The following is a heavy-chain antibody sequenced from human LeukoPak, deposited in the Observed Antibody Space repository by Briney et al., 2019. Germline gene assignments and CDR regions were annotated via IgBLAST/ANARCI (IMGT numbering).Heavy chain of an antibody. D-gene: IGHD4-23*01. CDR1: GFTFADYG. V-gene: IGHV3-20*04. J-gene: IGHJ4*02. CDR3: ARNRGGVTRYYFDY. Sequence: GGSLRLSCAASGFTFADYGMSWVRQTPGKGLEWVSGISWNGGSTGYADAVKGRFTISRDNAENSLYLQMNSLRAEDTALYYCARNRGGVTRYYFDYWGQGTLVTVSS. CDR2: ISWNGGST.